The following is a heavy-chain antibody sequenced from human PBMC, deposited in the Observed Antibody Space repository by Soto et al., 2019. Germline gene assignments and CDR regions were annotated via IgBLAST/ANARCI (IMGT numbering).Heavy chain of an antibody. CDR1: VGSFRNYY. CDR3: AREERCLRFWFDP. D-gene: IGHD3-10*01. CDR2: VNHSGEA. V-gene: IGHV4-34*01. Sequence: SETLSLTCGVYVGSFRNYYWIWVRQPPGKGLEWIGEVNHSGEATYNPSLQSRVSISLDKSNNHFSLKMTSVTAADTAIYFCAREERCLRFWFDPWGQGTQVTVSS. J-gene: IGHJ5*02.